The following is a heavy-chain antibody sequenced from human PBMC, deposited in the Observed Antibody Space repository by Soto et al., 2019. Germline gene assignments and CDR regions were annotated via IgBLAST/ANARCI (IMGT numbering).Heavy chain of an antibody. CDR3: ARRTYDILTGHHYFDY. Sequence: VEALKISGKGSGDSFTSYWIGWVRQMPGKGLEWMGIIYPGDSDTRYSPSFQGQVTISADKSISTAYLQWSSLKASDTAMYYCARRTYDILTGHHYFDYWGQGTLVTVS. CDR2: IYPGDSDT. V-gene: IGHV5-51*01. CDR1: GDSFTSYW. J-gene: IGHJ4*02. D-gene: IGHD3-9*01.